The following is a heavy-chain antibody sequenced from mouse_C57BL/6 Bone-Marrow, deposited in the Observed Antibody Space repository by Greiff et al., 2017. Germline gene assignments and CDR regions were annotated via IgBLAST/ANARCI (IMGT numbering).Heavy chain of an antibody. CDR2: ISDGGSYT. J-gene: IGHJ1*03. Sequence: EVMLVESGGGLVKPGGSLKLSCAASGFTFSSYAMSWVRQTPEKRLEWVATISDGGSYTYYPDNVKGRFTISRDNAKNNLYLQMSHLKSEDTAMYYCAREGIYYYGSWYFDVWGTGTTVTVSS. V-gene: IGHV5-4*01. CDR1: GFTFSSYA. D-gene: IGHD1-1*01. CDR3: AREGIYYYGSWYFDV.